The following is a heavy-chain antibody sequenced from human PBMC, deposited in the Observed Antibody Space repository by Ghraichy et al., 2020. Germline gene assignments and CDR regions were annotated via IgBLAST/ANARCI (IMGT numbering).Heavy chain of an antibody. J-gene: IGHJ4*02. Sequence: GESLRLSCSASGFSFNNSVMSWLRQAPGKRPEWVSSLSASGETSYYADSAKGRFTISRDNSRGTLRLQMNSLRAEDTAIYNCAKGSPHYSGSGSYPNWGQGTLVTVSS. CDR2: LSASGETS. CDR3: AKGSPHYSGSGSYPN. CDR1: GFSFNNSV. V-gene: IGHV3-23*01. D-gene: IGHD3-10*01.